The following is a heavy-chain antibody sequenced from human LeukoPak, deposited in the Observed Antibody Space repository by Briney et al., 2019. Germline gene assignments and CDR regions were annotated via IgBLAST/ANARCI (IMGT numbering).Heavy chain of an antibody. D-gene: IGHD2-21*02. CDR2: YRNKANGYTT. Sequence: GGSLRLSCAASGFTFSSYAMSWVRQAPGKGLEWVGRYRNKANGYTTEYAASVKGRFAFSRDDSKNSVFLQMNSLKSEDTAVYYCARPARGDDAFDVWGQGTMVTVSS. CDR1: GFTFSSYA. J-gene: IGHJ3*01. V-gene: IGHV3-72*01. CDR3: ARPARGDDAFDV.